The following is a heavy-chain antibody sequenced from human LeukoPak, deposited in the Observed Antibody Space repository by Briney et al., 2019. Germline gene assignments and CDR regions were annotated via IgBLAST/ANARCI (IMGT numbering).Heavy chain of an antibody. CDR1: EITFSRYS. CDR2: ISSSGSTT. D-gene: IGHD6-19*01. V-gene: IGHV3-48*04. CDR3: ALGWYAIDY. Sequence: PGGSLRLSCAVYEITFSRYSMNWVRQAPGKGLELVSYISSSGSTTYYAGSVKGRFTISRDNARNLVYLEMSSLRAEDTALYYCALGWYAIDYWGQGTLVTVSS. J-gene: IGHJ4*02.